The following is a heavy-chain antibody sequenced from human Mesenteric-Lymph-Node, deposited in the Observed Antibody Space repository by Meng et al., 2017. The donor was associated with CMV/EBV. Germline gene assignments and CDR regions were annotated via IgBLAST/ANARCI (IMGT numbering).Heavy chain of an antibody. D-gene: IGHD6-6*01. V-gene: IGHV3-30*02. CDR2: QNDGSEK. CDR1: GFGFRGYG. Sequence: GESLKISCAAPGFGFRGYGMHWVRQAPGTQNDGSEKDYADSMKGRFTISRDNTKNSLYLQMNTLRAEDSAVYYCATDRGIIPSRPGAFDIWGQGTMVTVSS. J-gene: IGHJ3*02. CDR3: ATDRGIIPSRPGAFDI.